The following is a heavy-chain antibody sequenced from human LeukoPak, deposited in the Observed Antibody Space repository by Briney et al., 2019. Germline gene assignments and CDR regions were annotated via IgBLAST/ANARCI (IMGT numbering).Heavy chain of an antibody. CDR3: ARERSWGSST. V-gene: IGHV4-31*03. D-gene: IGHD1-26*01. CDR1: GGSISSGGYP. CDR2: IYYSGST. J-gene: IGHJ4*02. Sequence: PSETLSLTCTVSGGSISSGGYPWSWIRQHPGKGLEWIGYIYYSGSTYYNPSLKSRVTISVDTSKNQFSLKLSSVTAADTAVYYCARERSWGSSTWGQGTLVTVSS.